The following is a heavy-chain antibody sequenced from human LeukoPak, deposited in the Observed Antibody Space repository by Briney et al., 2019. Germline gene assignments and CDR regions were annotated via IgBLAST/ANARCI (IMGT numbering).Heavy chain of an antibody. CDR1: GGSFNGYY. J-gene: IGHJ5*02. CDR3: ARASSQYQLLPGGWFDP. D-gene: IGHD2-2*01. Sequence: SETLSLTCAVYGGSFNGYYWSWIRQPPGKGLEWIGEINHSGSTNYNPSLKSRVTISVDTSKNQFSLKLSSVTAADTAVYYCARASSQYQLLPGGWFDPWGQGTLVTVSS. CDR2: INHSGST. V-gene: IGHV4-34*01.